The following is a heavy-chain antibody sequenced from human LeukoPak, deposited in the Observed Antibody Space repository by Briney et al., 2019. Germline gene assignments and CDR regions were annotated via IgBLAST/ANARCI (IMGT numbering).Heavy chain of an antibody. CDR2: INHSGST. J-gene: IGHJ6*03. Sequence: SETLSLTCAVYGRSFSGYYWSWIRQPPGKGLEWIGEINHSGSTNYNPSLKSRVTISVDTSKNQFSLKLSSVTAADTAVYYCARLGERLGSHDYYYYMDVWGKGTTVTISS. CDR1: GRSFSGYY. V-gene: IGHV4-34*01. CDR3: ARLGERLGSHDYYYYMDV. D-gene: IGHD1-1*01.